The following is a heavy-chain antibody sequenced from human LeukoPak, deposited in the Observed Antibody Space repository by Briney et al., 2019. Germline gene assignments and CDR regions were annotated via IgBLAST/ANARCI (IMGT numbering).Heavy chain of an antibody. CDR2: IWYDGSKK. CDR1: GFTFRSCG. CDR3: ARYNSGTMDY. V-gene: IGHV3-33*01. Sequence: GGSLRLSCVASGFTFRSCGMHWVRQAPGKGLEWVAIIWYDGSKKYYADSVQGRFTVSRDNSQNTLYLQMDSLRVEDTGVYYCARYNSGTMDYWGQGTLVTVSS. J-gene: IGHJ4*02. D-gene: IGHD1-20*01.